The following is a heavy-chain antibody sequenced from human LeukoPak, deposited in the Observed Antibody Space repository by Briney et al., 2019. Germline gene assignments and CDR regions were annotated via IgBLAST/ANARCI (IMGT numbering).Heavy chain of an antibody. Sequence: ASVKVSCKASGYDFTSYYMHWLRQAPGQGLEWMAIISPSSGSTSFAQKFQGRLSMTRDTSTSTVYMELRSLRTEDTAVYYCARGSSTAVVILDPYYFDSWGQGTLVTVSS. J-gene: IGHJ4*02. CDR3: ARGSSTAVVILDPYYFDS. CDR2: ISPSSGST. V-gene: IGHV1-46*01. D-gene: IGHD3-22*01. CDR1: GYDFTSYY.